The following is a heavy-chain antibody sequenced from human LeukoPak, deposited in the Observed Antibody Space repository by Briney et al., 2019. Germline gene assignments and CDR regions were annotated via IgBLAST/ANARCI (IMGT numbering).Heavy chain of an antibody. CDR3: AKDSSIAAAREYYFDY. J-gene: IGHJ4*02. V-gene: IGHV3-30*18. CDR2: ISYDGSNK. D-gene: IGHD6-13*01. CDR1: GFTFSSYG. Sequence: GGSLRLSCAASGFTFSSYGMHWVRQAPGKGLEWVAVISYDGSNKHYADSVKGRFTISRDNSKNTLYLQMNSLRAEDTAVYYCAKDSSIAAAREYYFDYWGQGTLVTVSS.